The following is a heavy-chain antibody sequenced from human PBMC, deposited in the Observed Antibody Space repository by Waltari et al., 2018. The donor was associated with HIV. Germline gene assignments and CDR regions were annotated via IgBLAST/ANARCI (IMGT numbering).Heavy chain of an antibody. CDR3: AKDGAIDI. V-gene: IGHV3-23*01. CDR1: GFSFGDYD. CDR2: ISRNGAKT. J-gene: IGHJ3*02. D-gene: IGHD2-15*01. Sequence: EAQLLESGGGLVQPGGSLRVSCDASGFSFGDYDMSWVRQAPGKGLQWVSSISRNGAKTHYGDSGRGRFTISRDNSKNTLSLQMDSLRVEDTAIYYCAKDGAIDIWGQGTMVTVSS.